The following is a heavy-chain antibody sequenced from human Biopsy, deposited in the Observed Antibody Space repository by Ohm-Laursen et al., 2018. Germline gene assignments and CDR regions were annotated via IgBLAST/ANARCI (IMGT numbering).Heavy chain of an antibody. Sequence: SVKVSCKAPGGTFSNYGVNWVRQAPGQGLEWLGGNIPILGTGNYAQKFQDRVTVAVDTSTSTATMELRSLRSDDTAVYYCATKLTGYFHHWGQGTLVIVSS. CDR3: ATKLTGYFHH. J-gene: IGHJ1*01. CDR1: GGTFSNYG. V-gene: IGHV1-69*06. CDR2: NIPILGTG. D-gene: IGHD3-9*01.